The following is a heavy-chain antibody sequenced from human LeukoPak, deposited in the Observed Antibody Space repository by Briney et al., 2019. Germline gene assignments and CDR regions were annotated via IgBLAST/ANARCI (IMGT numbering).Heavy chain of an antibody. CDR1: GFTFSSYE. V-gene: IGHV3-48*03. CDR3: AREHFIVVVPAAIFRENYFDY. Sequence: GGSLRLSCAASGFTFSSYEMNWVRQAPGKGLEWVSYISSSGSIIYYADSVKGRFTISRDNAKNSLYLQMNSLRAEDTAVYYCAREHFIVVVPAAIFRENYFDYWGQGTLVTVSS. J-gene: IGHJ4*02. D-gene: IGHD2-2*02. CDR2: ISSSGSII.